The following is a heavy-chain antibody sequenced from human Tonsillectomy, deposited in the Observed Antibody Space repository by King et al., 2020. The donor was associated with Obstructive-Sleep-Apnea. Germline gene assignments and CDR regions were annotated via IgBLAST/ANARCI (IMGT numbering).Heavy chain of an antibody. CDR1: GYTFTGYY. J-gene: IGHJ3*02. D-gene: IGHD4-23*01. Sequence: QLVQSGAEVKKPGASVKVSCKASGYTFTGYYMHWVRQAPGQGLEWMGWINPNSGGTNYAQKFQGWVTMTRDTSISTAYMELSRLRSDDTAVYYCARDRRDYGGNGAFDIWGQGTMVTVSS. CDR3: ARDRRDYGGNGAFDI. V-gene: IGHV1-2*04. CDR2: INPNSGGT.